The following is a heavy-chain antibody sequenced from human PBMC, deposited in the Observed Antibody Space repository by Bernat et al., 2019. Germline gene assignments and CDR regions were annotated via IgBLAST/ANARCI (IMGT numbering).Heavy chain of an antibody. J-gene: IGHJ3*02. CDR2: TYHTGST. Sequence: QLQLQESGSGLVKPSQTLSPTCAVSGGTISSGGYSWGWIRQPPGKGLEWIGYTYHTGSTYYNPSLKSRVTISVDGSKNQFSLKLNSVTAADTAVYYCARYPSPNDAFDIWGQGTMVTVSS. CDR3: ARYPSPNDAFDI. CDR1: GGTISSGGYS. V-gene: IGHV4-30-2*01.